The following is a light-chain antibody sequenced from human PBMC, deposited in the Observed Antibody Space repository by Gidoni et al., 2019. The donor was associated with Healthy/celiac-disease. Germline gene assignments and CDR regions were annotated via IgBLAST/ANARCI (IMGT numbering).Light chain of an antibody. J-gene: IGKJ4*01. Sequence: IVMTPSPDSLALSLGERATINCMSSQSVLYSSNNKRYLAWYQQKPVQPPKLLIYWASTRESGVPDRFSGSGSGTDFTLTISSLQAEDVAVYYCQQYYSTPLTFGGGTKVEIK. V-gene: IGKV4-1*01. CDR2: WAS. CDR3: QQYYSTPLT. CDR1: QSVLYSSNNKRY.